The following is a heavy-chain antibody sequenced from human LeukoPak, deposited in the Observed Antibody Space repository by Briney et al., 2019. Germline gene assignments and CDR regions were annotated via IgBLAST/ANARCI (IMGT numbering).Heavy chain of an antibody. CDR3: ARVEMATTHFDY. CDR2: IYYSGST. V-gene: IGHV4-59*12. CDR1: GGSISSYY. J-gene: IGHJ4*02. Sequence: PSETLSLTCTVSGGSISSYYWSWIRQPPGKGLEWIGYIYYSGSTNYNPSLKSRVTISVDTSKNQFSLKLSSVTAADTAVYYCARVEMATTHFDYWGQGTLVTVSS. D-gene: IGHD5-24*01.